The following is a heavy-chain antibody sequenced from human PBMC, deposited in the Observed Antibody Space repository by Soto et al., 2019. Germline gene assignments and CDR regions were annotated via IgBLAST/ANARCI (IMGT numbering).Heavy chain of an antibody. CDR3: ARDIQVAVAGTEIDYYYYGMDV. CDR2: TSAYNGNT. Sequence: QVQLVQSGAEVKKPGASVKVSCKASGYTFTRYGISWVRQAPGQGLVWMGWTSAYNGNTNYAQKIQGRVTMTKDTSTSTAYMELRSLRSDDTAVYYCARDIQVAVAGTEIDYYYYGMDVWGQGTTVTVSS. J-gene: IGHJ6*02. V-gene: IGHV1-18*01. CDR1: GYTFTRYG. D-gene: IGHD6-19*01.